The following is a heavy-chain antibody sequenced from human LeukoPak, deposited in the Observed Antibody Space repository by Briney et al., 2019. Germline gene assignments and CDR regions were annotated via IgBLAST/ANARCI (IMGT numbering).Heavy chain of an antibody. CDR3: ARHEIDYGDHFDY. Sequence: SETPSLTCSVSGGPITSSRDYWGWIRQSPGEGLEWIGSIYYSGSTYYNPSLKSRVTISVDTSKNQFSLKLSSVTAADTAVYYCARHEIDYGDHFDYWGQGTLVTVSS. D-gene: IGHD4-17*01. CDR1: GGPITSSRDY. J-gene: IGHJ4*02. V-gene: IGHV4-39*01. CDR2: IYYSGST.